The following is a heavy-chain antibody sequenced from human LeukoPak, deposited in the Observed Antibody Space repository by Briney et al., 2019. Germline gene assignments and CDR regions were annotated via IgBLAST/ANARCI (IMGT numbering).Heavy chain of an antibody. D-gene: IGHD3-22*01. CDR3: TTGWASASHDGY. CDR2: IKSKTDGGTT. J-gene: IGHJ4*02. V-gene: IGHV3-15*07. CDR1: GFTFSNAW. Sequence: GGSLRLSCAASGFTFSNAWMNWVRQAPGKGLEWVGRIKSKTDGGTTDYAAPVKGRFTISRDDPKNTLYLEMNSLEIEDTAVYYCTTGWASASHDGYWGQGTLVTVSS.